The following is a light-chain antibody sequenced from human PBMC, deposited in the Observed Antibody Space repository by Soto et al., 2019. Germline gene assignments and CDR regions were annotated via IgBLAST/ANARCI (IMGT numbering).Light chain of an antibody. CDR2: EVS. V-gene: IGLV2-14*01. CDR1: SSDVGGYNY. J-gene: IGLJ3*02. CDR3: SSYTRGSTWV. Sequence: QSALTQPASVSGSPGQSITISCTGTSSDVGGYNYVSWYQQHPGKAPKLMIYEVSNRPSGVSNRFSGSKSGNTASLTISGLQDEDEADYYCSSYTRGSTWVFGGGTKLTVL.